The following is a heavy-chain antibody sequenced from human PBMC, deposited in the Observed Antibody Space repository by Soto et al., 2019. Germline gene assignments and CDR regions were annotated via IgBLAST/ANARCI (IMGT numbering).Heavy chain of an antibody. CDR3: ARRLRNYYYYGTDV. CDR1: GGSFSGYY. V-gene: IGHV4-34*01. J-gene: IGHJ6*02. Sequence: SETLSLTCAVYGGSFSGYYWSWIRQPPGKGLEWIGEINHSGSTNYNPSLKSRVTISVDTSKNQFSLKLSSVTAADTAVYYCARRLRNYYYYGTDVWGQGTTVTVSS. CDR2: INHSGST.